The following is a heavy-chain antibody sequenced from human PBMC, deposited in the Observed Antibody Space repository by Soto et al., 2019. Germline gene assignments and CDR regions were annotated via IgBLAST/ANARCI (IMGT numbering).Heavy chain of an antibody. V-gene: IGHV2-5*02. D-gene: IGHD2-8*01. Sequence: VSGPTLVNPTQTLTLTCTFSGFSLGTTGVGVGWIRQPPGKALEWLALIYWDGDKRYSPSLTSRLTITKDTSKNQVVLTMTNMDPVDTATYYCAHRLYTPSRARCIHPRGQGTLVTVSS. CDR2: IYWDGDK. J-gene: IGHJ5*02. CDR1: GFSLGTTGVG. CDR3: AHRLYTPSRARCIHP.